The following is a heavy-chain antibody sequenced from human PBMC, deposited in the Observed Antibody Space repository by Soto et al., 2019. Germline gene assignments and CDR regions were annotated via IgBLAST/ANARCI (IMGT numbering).Heavy chain of an antibody. D-gene: IGHD2-15*01. V-gene: IGHV1-18*04. CDR3: VRVSSSIVVVPDYGMDV. CDR1: GYTFISHG. Sequence: QVQLVQSGVEVKKPGASVKVSCKASGYTFISHGISWVRQAPGQGLEWMGWISGKNGNTNYAQELQGRVTLTTDTSTSTAYMELRSLRSDDTAVYYCVRVSSSIVVVPDYGMDVWGQGTTVTVSS. J-gene: IGHJ6*02. CDR2: ISGKNGNT.